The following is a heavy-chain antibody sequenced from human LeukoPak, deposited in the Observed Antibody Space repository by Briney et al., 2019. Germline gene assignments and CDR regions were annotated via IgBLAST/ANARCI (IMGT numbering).Heavy chain of an antibody. Sequence: SETLSLTCTVSGGSISSYYWSWIRQPAGKGLEWIGRIYTSGTTNYNPALKSRVTMSLDTSKNQFSLKLSSVTAADTAVYYCARDIVVVVAAQYYYYYMDVWGKGTTVTVSS. CDR3: ARDIVVVVAAQYYYYYMDV. CDR2: IYTSGTT. D-gene: IGHD2-15*01. CDR1: GGSISSYY. J-gene: IGHJ6*03. V-gene: IGHV4-4*07.